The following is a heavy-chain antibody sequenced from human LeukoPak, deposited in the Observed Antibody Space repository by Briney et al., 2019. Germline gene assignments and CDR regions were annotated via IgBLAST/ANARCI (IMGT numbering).Heavy chain of an antibody. CDR1: GGSISSSSYY. V-gene: IGHV4-39*07. J-gene: IGHJ6*04. D-gene: IGHD3-16*01. Sequence: SETLSLTCTVSGGSISSSSYYWGGIRQPPGQGLEWIGRIDYSGSTYYNPCLKSRVTITVNASKNQFSLKLSSVTAADTAVYYCERVKRRYSLVVWASPPQRGYGMGVWGKGTTVTVSS. CDR2: IDYSGST. CDR3: ERVKRRYSLVVWASPPQRGYGMGV.